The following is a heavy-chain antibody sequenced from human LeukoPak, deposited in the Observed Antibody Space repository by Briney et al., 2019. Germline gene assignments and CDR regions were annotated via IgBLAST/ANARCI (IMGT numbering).Heavy chain of an antibody. Sequence: GGSLRLSCAASGFTFSTYSMNWVRQAPGKGLEWVSSISSSSSYIYYADSVKGRFTISRDNAKNSLYLQMNSLRAEDTAVYYCARRRDIVVVPAAYNWFDPWGQGTLVTVSS. CDR3: ARRRDIVVVPAAYNWFDP. J-gene: IGHJ5*02. D-gene: IGHD2-2*01. V-gene: IGHV3-21*01. CDR2: ISSSSSYI. CDR1: GFTFSTYS.